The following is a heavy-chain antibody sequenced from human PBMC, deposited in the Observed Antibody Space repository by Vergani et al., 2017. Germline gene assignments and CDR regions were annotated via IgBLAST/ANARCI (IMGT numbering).Heavy chain of an antibody. V-gene: IGHV4-34*01. J-gene: IGHJ6*02. CDR2: INHSGST. CDR1: GGSFSGYY. CDR3: ARGPGYCSSTSCPGSEDYYGMDV. D-gene: IGHD2-2*03. Sequence: QVQLQQWGAGLFKPSETLSLTCAVYGGSFSGYYWSWIRQPPGQGLEWIGEINHSGSTNYNPSLKSRVTISVDTSKNQFSLKLSSVTAAETAVYYCARGPGYCSSTSCPGSEDYYGMDVWGQGTTVTVSS.